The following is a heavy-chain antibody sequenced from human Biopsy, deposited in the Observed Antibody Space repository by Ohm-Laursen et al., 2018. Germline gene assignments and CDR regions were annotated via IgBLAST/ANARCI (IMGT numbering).Heavy chain of an antibody. V-gene: IGHV3-23*01. CDR1: NFTFSSYA. Sequence: SLRLSCAASNFTFSSYAMSWVRQAPGKGLEWVSGISPRGGTTYYADSVKGRFTVSRDNFKNTLYLQLNSLRAEDTAVYYCAKVYIGFGEFTFDIWGQGTMVTVSS. J-gene: IGHJ3*02. D-gene: IGHD3-10*01. CDR3: AKVYIGFGEFTFDI. CDR2: ISPRGGTT.